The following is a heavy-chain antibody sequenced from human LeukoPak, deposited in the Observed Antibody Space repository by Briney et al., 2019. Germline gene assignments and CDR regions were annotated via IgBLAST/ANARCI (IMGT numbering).Heavy chain of an antibody. CDR1: GFTFSSYS. V-gene: IGHV3-48*01. Sequence: PGGSLRLSCAASGFTFSSYSMNWVRQAPGKGLEWVSYISSSSTIYYADSVKGRFTISRDNAKNSLYLQINSLRAEDTAVYYCARDTDYSNYPYSDYYYGMDVWGQGTTVTVSS. CDR3: ARDTDYSNYPYSDYYYGMDV. CDR2: ISSSSTI. J-gene: IGHJ6*02. D-gene: IGHD4-11*01.